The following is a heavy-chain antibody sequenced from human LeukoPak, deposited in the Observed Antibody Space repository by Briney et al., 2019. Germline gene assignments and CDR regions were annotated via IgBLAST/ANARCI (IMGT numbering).Heavy chain of an antibody. Sequence: ASVKVSCKASGYTFTGYYMHWVRQAPGQGLEWMGRINPNSGGANYAQKFQGRVTMTRDTSISTAYMELSRLRSDDTAVYYCASGTYGDYSLDFWGQGTLVTVSS. CDR2: INPNSGGA. CDR1: GYTFTGYY. V-gene: IGHV1-2*06. D-gene: IGHD4-17*01. J-gene: IGHJ4*02. CDR3: ASGTYGDYSLDF.